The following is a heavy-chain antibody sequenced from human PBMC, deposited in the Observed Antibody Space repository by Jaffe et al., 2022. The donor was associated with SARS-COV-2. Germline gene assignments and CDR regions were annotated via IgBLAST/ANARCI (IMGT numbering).Heavy chain of an antibody. J-gene: IGHJ5*02. Sequence: QVQLQQSGPRLVKPSQTLSLTCAISGDSVSRNTAAWNWIRQSPSRGLEWLGRTYYRSKWYNDYAVSVKSRITINADTSKNQVSLDLNFVTPEDAAVYYCAGGFALDPWGQGTLVTVSS. CDR2: TYYRSKWYN. CDR3: AGGFALDP. CDR1: GDSVSRNTAA. V-gene: IGHV6-1*01. D-gene: IGHD3-10*01.